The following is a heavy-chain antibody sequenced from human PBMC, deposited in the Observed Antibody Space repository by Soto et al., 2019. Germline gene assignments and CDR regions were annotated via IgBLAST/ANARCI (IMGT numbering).Heavy chain of an antibody. Sequence: QVQLVPSGAEVQKPGASVKVSCKASGYTFTRYYMHWVRQAPGPGLEWMGIINPSGGSTSYAQKFQGRVTMTRDTSTSTVYMELSSLRSEDTAVYYCARVPTMGYDILTGYTVDSYYFDYWGQGTLVTVSS. V-gene: IGHV1-46*03. D-gene: IGHD3-9*01. J-gene: IGHJ4*02. CDR1: GYTFTRYY. CDR3: ARVPTMGYDILTGYTVDSYYFDY. CDR2: INPSGGST.